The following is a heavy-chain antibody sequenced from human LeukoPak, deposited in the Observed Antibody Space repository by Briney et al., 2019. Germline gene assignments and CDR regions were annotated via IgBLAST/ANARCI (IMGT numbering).Heavy chain of an antibody. CDR2: IYRSGST. CDR3: ASGPIVVVTATFDY. CDR1: GYSISSGYY. D-gene: IGHD2-21*02. Sequence: PSETLSLTCAVSGYSISSGYYWGWIRQPPGKGLEWIGSIYRSGSTYYNPSLKSRVTISVDTSKNQFSLKLSSVTAADTAVYYCASGPIVVVTATFDYWGQGTLVTVSS. V-gene: IGHV4-38-2*01. J-gene: IGHJ4*02.